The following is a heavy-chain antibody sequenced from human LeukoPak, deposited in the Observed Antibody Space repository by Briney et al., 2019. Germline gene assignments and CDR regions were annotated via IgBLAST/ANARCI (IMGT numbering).Heavy chain of an antibody. J-gene: IGHJ4*02. CDR2: ISSRGGTI. Sequence: GGSLRLSCAASGFPFSDYYMSWIRQAPGKGLEWVSHISSRGGTIYYVDSVKGRFTISRDNAKNSLYLQMNSLRAEDTAVYYCARQYSGSYPDYWGQGTLVTVSS. D-gene: IGHD1-26*01. CDR1: GFPFSDYY. CDR3: ARQYSGSYPDY. V-gene: IGHV3-11*01.